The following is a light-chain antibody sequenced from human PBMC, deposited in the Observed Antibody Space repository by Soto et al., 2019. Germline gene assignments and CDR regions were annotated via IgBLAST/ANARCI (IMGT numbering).Light chain of an antibody. CDR2: DVS. J-gene: IGLJ1*01. CDR3: CSYAGNYTYV. CDR1: SSDVGGYNY. Sequence: QSALTQPRSVSGSPGQSVSTSCTGTSSDVGGYNYVSWYQQHPGKAPKLLIYDVSKRPSGVPGRFSGSKSGNTASLTISGLQAEDETDYYCCSYAGNYTYVFGSGTKVTVL. V-gene: IGLV2-11*01.